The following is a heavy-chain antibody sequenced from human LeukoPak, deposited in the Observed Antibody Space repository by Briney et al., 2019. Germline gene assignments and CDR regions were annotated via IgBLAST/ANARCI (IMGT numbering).Heavy chain of an antibody. CDR2: IYYSGST. Sequence: SETLSLTCTVSGGSISSYYWSWIRQPPGKGLEWIGYIYYSGSTNYNPSLKSRVTISVDTSKNQFSLKLSSVTAADTAVYYCARQGSSGYLDYWGQGTLVTVSS. D-gene: IGHD3-22*01. J-gene: IGHJ4*02. CDR3: ARQGSSGYLDY. V-gene: IGHV4-59*08. CDR1: GGSISSYY.